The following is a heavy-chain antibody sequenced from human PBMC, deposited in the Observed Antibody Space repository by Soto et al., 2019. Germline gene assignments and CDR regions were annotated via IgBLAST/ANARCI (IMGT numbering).Heavy chain of an antibody. J-gene: IGHJ4*02. CDR1: GFTFSSYA. Sequence: PGGSLRLSCAASGFTFSSYAMSWVRQAPGKGQEWVSAISGSGGSTYYADSVKGRFTISRDNSKNTLYLQMNSLRAEDTAVYYCAKEGHCSGGSCFAYFDYWGQGTLVTVSS. CDR2: ISGSGGST. CDR3: AKEGHCSGGSCFAYFDY. V-gene: IGHV3-23*01. D-gene: IGHD2-15*01.